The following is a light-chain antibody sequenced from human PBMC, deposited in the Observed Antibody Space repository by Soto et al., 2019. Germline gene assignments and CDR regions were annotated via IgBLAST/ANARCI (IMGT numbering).Light chain of an antibody. J-gene: IGKJ3*01. V-gene: IGKV1-12*01. Sequence: DIQMTQSPSSVSASVGDTINITCRASQDIKKWLAWYQQKPGKAPKFLIYAASNLESGVSSRFSGSGAGTEFSLTISSLQTEDFATYFCHQDSSFPYTFGPGTKVDIK. CDR1: QDIKKW. CDR2: AAS. CDR3: HQDSSFPYT.